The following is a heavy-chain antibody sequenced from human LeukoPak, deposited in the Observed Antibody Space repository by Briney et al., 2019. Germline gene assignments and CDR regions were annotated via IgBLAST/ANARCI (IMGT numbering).Heavy chain of an antibody. CDR2: IYPRDGST. CDR1: GXXFXSXX. J-gene: IGHJ4*02. CDR3: ARDQEAFDY. Sequence: KVSCKASGXXFXSXXXHWVRQXPGQGLEWMGMIYPRDGSTSYAQKFQGRVTVTRDTSTSTVHMELSGLRSEDTAVYYCARDQEAFDYWGQGTLVTVSS. V-gene: IGHV1-46*01.